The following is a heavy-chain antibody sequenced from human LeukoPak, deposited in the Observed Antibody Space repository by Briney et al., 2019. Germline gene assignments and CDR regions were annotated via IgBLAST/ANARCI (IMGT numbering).Heavy chain of an antibody. D-gene: IGHD1-26*01. CDR2: IDGVGTGA. V-gene: IGHV3-23*01. J-gene: IGHJ4*02. Sequence: HPGGSLRLSCAASGFTFNYNAMSWVRQAPGKGLQWVSTIDGVGTGAYYAASVKGRFTISRDNSKNTLYLQMNSLRAEDTAVYYCARGFTDGSQQFDYWGQGTLVTVSS. CDR1: GFTFNYNA. CDR3: ARGFTDGSQQFDY.